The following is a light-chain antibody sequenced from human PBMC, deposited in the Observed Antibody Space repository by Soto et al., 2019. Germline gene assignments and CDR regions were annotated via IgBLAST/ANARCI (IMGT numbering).Light chain of an antibody. V-gene: IGLV2-8*01. CDR2: DVN. CDR1: SSDVGGYIF. Sequence: QSVLTQPPSASGSPGQSVTISCTGTSSDVGGYIFVSWYQQHPGKVPKLIIYDVNKRPSGVPDRLSGSKYGNTASLTVSGLQAEDEGDYYCVSFAGGTYVFGSGTKVTVL. CDR3: VSFAGGTYV. J-gene: IGLJ1*01.